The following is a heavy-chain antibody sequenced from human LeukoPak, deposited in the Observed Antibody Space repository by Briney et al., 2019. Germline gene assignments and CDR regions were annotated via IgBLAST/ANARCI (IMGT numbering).Heavy chain of an antibody. CDR1: GFTFSSYE. CDR2: ISSSGSTI. Sequence: RGSLRLSCAASGFTFSSYEMNWVRQAPGKGLEWVSYISSSGSTIYYADSVKGRFTISRDNAKNSLYLQMNSLRAEDTAVYYCARKRGYFYYMDVWGKGTTVTVSS. J-gene: IGHJ6*03. V-gene: IGHV3-48*03. CDR3: ARKRGYFYYMDV.